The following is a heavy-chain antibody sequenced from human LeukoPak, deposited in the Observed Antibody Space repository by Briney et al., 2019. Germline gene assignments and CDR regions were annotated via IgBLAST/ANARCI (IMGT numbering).Heavy chain of an antibody. CDR1: GFTFSSHW. J-gene: IGHJ4*02. CDR2: INSDGSST. Sequence: GGSLRLSCAASGFTFSSHWMHWVRQAPGKGLVWVSRINSDGSSTNYADSVKGRFTISRDNSKNTLYLQMNSLRAEDTAVYYCAKGGLDSTLDWGQGTLVTVSS. V-gene: IGHV3-74*01. CDR3: AKGGLDSTLD. D-gene: IGHD2-2*01.